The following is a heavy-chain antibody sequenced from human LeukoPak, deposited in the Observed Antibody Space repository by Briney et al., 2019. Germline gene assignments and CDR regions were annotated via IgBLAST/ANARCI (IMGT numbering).Heavy chain of an antibody. CDR3: AKVKVVAYDFWSGSWGMDV. CDR1: GFTFSSYA. Sequence: GASLRLSCAASGFTFSSYAMGWVRQAPGRGLEWVSAISGSGGSTYYEDSVKGRFTISRDNSKNTLYLQMNSLRAEDTAVYYCAKVKVVAYDFWSGSWGMDVWGQGTTVTVSS. D-gene: IGHD3-3*01. V-gene: IGHV3-23*01. CDR2: ISGSGGST. J-gene: IGHJ6*02.